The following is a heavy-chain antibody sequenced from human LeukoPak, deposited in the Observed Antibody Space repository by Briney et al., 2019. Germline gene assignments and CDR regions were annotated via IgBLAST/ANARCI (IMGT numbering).Heavy chain of an antibody. J-gene: IGHJ5*02. CDR3: ARGRGRTGTTGTNWFDH. CDR2: INHSGST. CDR1: GGSFSGYY. D-gene: IGHD1-7*01. V-gene: IGHV4-34*01. Sequence: PSETLSLTCAVYGGSFSGYYWSWIRQPPGKGLEWIGEINHSGSTNYNPSLKSRVTISVDTSKNQFSLKLSSVTAADTAVYYCARGRGRTGTTGTNWFDHWGQGTLVTVSS.